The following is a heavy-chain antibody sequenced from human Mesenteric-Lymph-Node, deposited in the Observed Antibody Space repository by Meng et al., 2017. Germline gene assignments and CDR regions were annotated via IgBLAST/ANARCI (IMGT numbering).Heavy chain of an antibody. CDR2: IWYDGSNK. J-gene: IGHJ4*02. D-gene: IGHD1/OR15-1a*01. Sequence: GESLKISCAASGFTFSSHGMHWGRQAPGKGLEWVAVIWYDGSNKYYADSVKGRFTISRDNSKNTLSLQMNSLRDEDTAVEYCAKETKGPDAYFDYWGQGTLVTVSS. CDR1: GFTFSSHG. V-gene: IGHV3-33*06. CDR3: AKETKGPDAYFDY.